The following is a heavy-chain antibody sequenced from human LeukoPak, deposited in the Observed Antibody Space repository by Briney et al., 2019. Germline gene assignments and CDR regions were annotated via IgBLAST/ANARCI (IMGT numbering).Heavy chain of an antibody. CDR2: ISSSSSCI. V-gene: IGHV3-21*01. D-gene: IGHD3-9*01. CDR3: ARSRYDILTGYYPPFDY. J-gene: IGHJ4*02. CDR1: GFTFSSYS. Sequence: GGSLRLSCAASGFTFSSYSMNWVRQAPGKGLEWVSSISSSSSCIYYADSVKGRFTISRDNAKNSLYLQMNSLRAEDTAVYYCARSRYDILTGYYPPFDYWGQGTLVTVSS.